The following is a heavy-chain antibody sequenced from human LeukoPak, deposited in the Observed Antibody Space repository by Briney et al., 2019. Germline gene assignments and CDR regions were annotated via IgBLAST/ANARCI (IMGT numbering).Heavy chain of an antibody. D-gene: IGHD4-17*01. Sequence: ASVKVSCKASGYPYDNFGLTWVRQAPGQGLEWMGWISAYNGNTHYAQKFRGRLTLTTETSTSTAYLELRSLKSDDTAVYYCARDRVGGDLTGVSLYWGQGTLVTVSS. CDR3: ARDRVGGDLTGVSLY. CDR1: GYPYDNFG. CDR2: ISAYNGNT. J-gene: IGHJ4*01. V-gene: IGHV1-18*01.